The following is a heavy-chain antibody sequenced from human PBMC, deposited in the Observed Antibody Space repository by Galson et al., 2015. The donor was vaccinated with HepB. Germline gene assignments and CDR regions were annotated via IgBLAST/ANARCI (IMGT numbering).Heavy chain of an antibody. CDR2: IGCASDS. J-gene: IGHJ4*02. Sequence: CAASAIALNYHDIDWVRQETGRGLEWVSRIGCASDSNYRGSGGGRLSISREKGKDSVFLLMNSLRAEDTAVYYRAKRDAMVRGQGIDYWGQGTLVTVSS. V-gene: IGHV3-13*01. D-gene: IGHD3-10*01. CDR1: AIALNYHD. CDR3: AKRDAMVRGQGIDY.